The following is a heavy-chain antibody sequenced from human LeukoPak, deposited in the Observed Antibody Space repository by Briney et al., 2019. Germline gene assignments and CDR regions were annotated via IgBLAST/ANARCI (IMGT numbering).Heavy chain of an antibody. CDR2: INGGGGST. CDR1: GFAFSNYG. CDR3: AKGNDISTGYPHNFDY. D-gene: IGHD3-9*01. Sequence: GGTLRLSCAASGFAFSNYGMNWVRQAPGKGLEWVSAINGGGGSTYYADSVKGRFTISRDNSKNTLYLQVNSLRAEDTAVYYCAKGNDISTGYPHNFDYWGQGTLVTISS. J-gene: IGHJ4*02. V-gene: IGHV3-23*01.